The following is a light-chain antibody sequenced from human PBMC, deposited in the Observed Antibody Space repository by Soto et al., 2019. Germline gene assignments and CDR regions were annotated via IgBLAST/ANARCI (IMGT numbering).Light chain of an antibody. CDR3: QQYNNWPPIT. CDR1: QSVSSSY. V-gene: IGKV3-20*01. Sequence: DIVLTQSPGTLYLSPGERTTLSCRAIQSVSSSYLAWYQQKPGQAPRLLIYGASNRATGIPDRFSGSGSGTDFTLTISSLQSEDFAVYYCQQYNNWPPITFGQGTRLEIK. CDR2: GAS. J-gene: IGKJ5*01.